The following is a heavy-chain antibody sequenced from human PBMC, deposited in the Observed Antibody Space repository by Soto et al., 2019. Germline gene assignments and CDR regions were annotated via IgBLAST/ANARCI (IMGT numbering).Heavy chain of an antibody. J-gene: IGHJ4*02. CDR1: GFTFSSYG. Sequence: QVQLVESGGGVVQPGRSLRLSCAASGFTFSSYGMHWVRQAPGKGLEWVAVIWYDGSNKYYADSVKGRFTISRDNSKNTLYLQMNSLRAEDTAVYYCARGRIVGKTSSFDYWGQGTLVTVSS. CDR2: IWYDGSNK. V-gene: IGHV3-33*01. CDR3: ARGRIVGKTSSFDY. D-gene: IGHD1-26*01.